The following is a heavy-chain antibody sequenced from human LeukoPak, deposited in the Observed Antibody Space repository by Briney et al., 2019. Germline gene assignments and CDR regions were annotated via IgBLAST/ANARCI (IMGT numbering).Heavy chain of an antibody. V-gene: IGHV3-7*03. Sequence: GGSLRLSCAASGFTFSSYSMSWVRQAPGKGLEWVANIKQDGSEKYYVDSVKGRFTISRDNAKNSLYLQMNSLRAEDTAVYYCATYGLEVERDGSIWGQGTMVTVSS. CDR1: GFTFSSYS. CDR3: ATYGLEVERDGSI. D-gene: IGHD2-15*01. CDR2: IKQDGSEK. J-gene: IGHJ3*02.